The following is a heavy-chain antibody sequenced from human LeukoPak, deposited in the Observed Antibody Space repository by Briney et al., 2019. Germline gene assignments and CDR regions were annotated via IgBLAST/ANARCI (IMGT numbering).Heavy chain of an antibody. D-gene: IGHD2/OR15-2a*01. CDR1: GFTFSNYG. J-gene: IGHJ4*02. V-gene: IGHV3-33*01. Sequence: GGSLRLSCAASGFTFSNYGMLWVRQAPGKGLEWVAVIWYDGSNKYYADSVKGRFTISRDNSKNTLYLQMNSLRAEDTAVYYCARGLIDAPIVSADWGQGTLVTVSS. CDR2: IWYDGSNK. CDR3: ARGLIDAPIVSAD.